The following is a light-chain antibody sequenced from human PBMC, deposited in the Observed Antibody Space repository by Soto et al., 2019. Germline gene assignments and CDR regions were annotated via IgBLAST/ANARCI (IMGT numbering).Light chain of an antibody. V-gene: IGKV3-20*01. CDR2: DAS. J-gene: IGKJ1*01. Sequence: EIVLTQSPGTLSLSPGARAPLSCRASQSVRNSLLAWYQQKPGQPPRLLIYDASTRATATPERFSGSGSGTDFTLTISCLQSEDFATYYCQQYYSFPRTFGQGTKVDI. CDR3: QQYYSFPRT. CDR1: QSVRNSL.